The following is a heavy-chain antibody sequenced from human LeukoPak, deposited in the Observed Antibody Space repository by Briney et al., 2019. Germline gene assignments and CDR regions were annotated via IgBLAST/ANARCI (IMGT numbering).Heavy chain of an antibody. CDR2: IIPIFGTA. V-gene: IGHV1-69*13. J-gene: IGHJ6*02. CDR3: ARDENYYDSSGYRLYYGMDV. D-gene: IGHD3-22*01. CDR1: GGTFSSYA. Sequence: SVKVSCKASGGTFSSYAISWVRQAPGQGPEWMGGIIPIFGTANYAQKFQGRVTITADESTSTAYMELSSLRSEDTAVYYCARDENYYDSSGYRLYYGMDVWGQGTTVTVSS.